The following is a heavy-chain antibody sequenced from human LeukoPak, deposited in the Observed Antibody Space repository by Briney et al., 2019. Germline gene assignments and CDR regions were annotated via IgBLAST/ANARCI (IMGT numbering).Heavy chain of an antibody. CDR3: AGQPFDF. J-gene: IGHJ4*02. CDR1: GFTCSSYW. Sequence: GGSLRLSCAASGFTCSSYWMSWVRQAPGKGLEWVANIKYDGSAKYYVDSVKGRFTISRDNAKNSLYLQMNSLRAEDTAVYYCAGQPFDFWGQGTLVTVSS. V-gene: IGHV3-7*01. CDR2: IKYDGSAK.